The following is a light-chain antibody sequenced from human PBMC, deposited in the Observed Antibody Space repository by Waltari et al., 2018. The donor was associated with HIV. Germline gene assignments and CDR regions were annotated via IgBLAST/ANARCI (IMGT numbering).Light chain of an antibody. Sequence: EIVLTQSPGTLSLSPGEKATLSCRASQSVSSSYLAWYQQKPGQAPRRLIYGASSRATGIPDRFSGSGSGTDFTLTISRLDPEDFAVYYCQQYGSSPMYTFGQGTKLEIK. CDR2: GAS. CDR3: QQYGSSPMYT. V-gene: IGKV3-20*01. J-gene: IGKJ2*01. CDR1: QSVSSSY.